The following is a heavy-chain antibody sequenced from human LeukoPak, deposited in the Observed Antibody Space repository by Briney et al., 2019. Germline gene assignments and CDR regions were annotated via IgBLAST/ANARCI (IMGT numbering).Heavy chain of an antibody. Sequence: GGSLRLSCAASGFTFRRYGMTWVRQAPGKGLDWVSSVSDSGRNTYYADSVKGRFTISRDNSRNTLYLQMNSLRAEDTAVYYCAREYPDSSGYLDYWGQGTLVTVSS. CDR3: AREYPDSSGYLDY. D-gene: IGHD3-22*01. J-gene: IGHJ4*02. V-gene: IGHV3-23*01. CDR2: VSDSGRNT. CDR1: GFTFRRYG.